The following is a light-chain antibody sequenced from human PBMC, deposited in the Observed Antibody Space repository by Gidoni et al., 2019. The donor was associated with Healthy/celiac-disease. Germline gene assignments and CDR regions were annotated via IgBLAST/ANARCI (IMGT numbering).Light chain of an antibody. V-gene: IGLV1-47*01. J-gene: IGLJ2*01. CDR1: SSNIGSNY. CDR2: RNN. Sequence: QSVLTQPPSASGTPGQRVTISCSGSSSNIGSNYVYWYQQLPGTAPKLLISRNNQRPSGVPDRFSGSKSGTSAPLAISGLRSEDEADYYCAAWDDSLSGVVFGGGTKLTVL. CDR3: AAWDDSLSGVV.